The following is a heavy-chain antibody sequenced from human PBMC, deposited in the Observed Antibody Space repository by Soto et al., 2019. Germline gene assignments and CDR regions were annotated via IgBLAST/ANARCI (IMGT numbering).Heavy chain of an antibody. V-gene: IGHV1-18*01. Sequence: QVQLVQSGTEVKKPGASVKVSCKTSGYSFANQAINWVRQAPGQGLEWVGWISGRSGNSNYAETVRGRVTMTTDTSTGTADLELRALTTDDTAVYYCARGYDSSAYFYPLGDGMDVWGQGTTVTVS. CDR3: ARGYDSSAYFYPLGDGMDV. CDR1: GYSFANQA. D-gene: IGHD3-22*01. J-gene: IGHJ6*02. CDR2: ISGRSGNS.